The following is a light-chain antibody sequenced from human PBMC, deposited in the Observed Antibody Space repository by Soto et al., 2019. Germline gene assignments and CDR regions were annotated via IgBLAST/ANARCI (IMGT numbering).Light chain of an antibody. J-gene: IGKJ5*01. CDR2: GAS. CDR3: QQYNNWPPGSPIT. V-gene: IGKV3-15*01. CDR1: QSVSSN. Sequence: EIVMTQSPATLSVSPGERATLSCRASQSVSSNLAWYQQKPGQAPRLLIYGASTRATGIPARFSGSGSGTEFTLTISSLQSEDFAVYYCQQYNNWPPGSPITLGQGTRLEIK.